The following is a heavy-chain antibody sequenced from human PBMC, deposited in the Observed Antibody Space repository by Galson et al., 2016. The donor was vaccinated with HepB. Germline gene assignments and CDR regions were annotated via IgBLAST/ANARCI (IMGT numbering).Heavy chain of an antibody. D-gene: IGHD6-6*01. Sequence: SVKVSCKASGYTFASYTFRWVRQAPGQGLEWMGWITAVTGDTNYSQQFQGRVTITRDTFAGTAYMQLSSLRSEDTAIFYFARGGLGPAACPWNFDVWGQGTMVTVSS. CDR3: ARGGLGPAACPWNFDV. V-gene: IGHV1-3*01. CDR2: ITAVTGDT. CDR1: GYTFASYT. J-gene: IGHJ4*02.